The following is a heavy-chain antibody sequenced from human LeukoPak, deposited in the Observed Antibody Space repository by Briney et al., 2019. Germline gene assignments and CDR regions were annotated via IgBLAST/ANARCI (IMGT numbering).Heavy chain of an antibody. CDR2: IYYSEST. D-gene: IGHD3-10*01. CDR3: ARNADMYYYVDN. Sequence: ASETLSLTCTVSSGSISSSGYYCSWIRQHPGKGLEWIGCIYYSESTYYNPSLKSRVTISVDTSKNQFSLSLSPVTAADTAVYYCARNADMYYYVDNWGQGTLVTVSS. V-gene: IGHV4-31*03. CDR1: SGSISSSGYY. J-gene: IGHJ4*02.